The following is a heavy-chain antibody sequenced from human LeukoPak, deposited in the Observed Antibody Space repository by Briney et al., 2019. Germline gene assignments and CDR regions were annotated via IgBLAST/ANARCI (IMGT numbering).Heavy chain of an antibody. CDR1: GGSISSSSYY. V-gene: IGHV4-39*07. J-gene: IGHJ4*02. Sequence: PSETLSLTCTVSGGSISSSSYYWGWIRPPPGKGLEWIGSIYYSGSTYYNPSLKSRVTISVDTSKNQFSLKLSSVTAADTAVYYCARAKVGSSWYVGYWGQGTLVTVSS. CDR2: IYYSGST. D-gene: IGHD6-13*01. CDR3: ARAKVGSSWYVGY.